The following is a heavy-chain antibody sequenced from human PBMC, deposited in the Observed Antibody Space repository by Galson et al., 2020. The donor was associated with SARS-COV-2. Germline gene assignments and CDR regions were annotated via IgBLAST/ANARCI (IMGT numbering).Heavy chain of an antibody. D-gene: IGHD6-13*01. CDR2: IFYSGIT. CDR1: GGSISSASYY. CDR3: ARRTDYSGSWDAFDI. J-gene: IGHJ3*02. V-gene: IGHV4-39*01. Sequence: SETLSLTCIVSGGSISSASYYWGWIRQPPGKGLEWIGSIFYSGITYYNPSLKSRVTISVDTSKNQFSLGVSSVTAADTALYFCARRTDYSGSWDAFDIWGQGTMVIVSS.